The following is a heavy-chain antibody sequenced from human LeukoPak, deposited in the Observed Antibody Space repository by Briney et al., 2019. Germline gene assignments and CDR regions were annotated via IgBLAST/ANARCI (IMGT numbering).Heavy chain of an antibody. V-gene: IGHV1-69*05. J-gene: IGHJ4*02. Sequence: SVKVSCKASGGTFSSYANSWVRQAPGQGLEWMGRIIPIFGIANYAQKFQGRVTITTDESTSTAYMELSSLRSEDTAAYYCAREEDCSSSSCWPSDYWGQGTLVTVSS. D-gene: IGHD2-2*01. CDR1: GGTFSSYA. CDR2: IIPIFGIA. CDR3: AREEDCSSSSCWPSDY.